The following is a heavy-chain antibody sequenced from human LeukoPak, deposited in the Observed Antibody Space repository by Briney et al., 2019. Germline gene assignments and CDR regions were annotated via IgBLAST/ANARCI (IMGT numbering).Heavy chain of an antibody. CDR1: GATFSSYA. Sequence: GSSVKVSCKASGATFSSYAISWVRQAPGQGLEWMGGIIPIFGTANYAQKFQGRVTITADESTSTAYMELSSLRSEDTAVYYCARTSDCSSTSCYPNFDYWGQGTLVTVSS. CDR2: IIPIFGTA. D-gene: IGHD2-2*01. CDR3: ARTSDCSSTSCYPNFDY. J-gene: IGHJ4*02. V-gene: IGHV1-69*01.